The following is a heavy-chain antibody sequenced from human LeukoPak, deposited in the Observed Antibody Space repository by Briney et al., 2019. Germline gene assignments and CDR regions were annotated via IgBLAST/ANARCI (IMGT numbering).Heavy chain of an antibody. D-gene: IGHD1-26*01. J-gene: IGHJ4*02. CDR2: IYHSGST. CDR1: GGSISSGGYS. CDR3: ARDYTWELPVDY. Sequence: PSETLSLTCAVSGGSISSGGYSWSWIRQPPGKGLEWIGYIYHSGSTYYNPSLKSRVTISVDRSKNQFSLKLSSVTAADTAVYYCARDYTWELPVDYWGQGALVTVSS. V-gene: IGHV4-30-2*01.